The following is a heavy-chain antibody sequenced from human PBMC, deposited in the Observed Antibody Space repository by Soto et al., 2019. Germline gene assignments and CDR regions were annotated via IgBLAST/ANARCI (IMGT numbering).Heavy chain of an antibody. J-gene: IGHJ3*02. CDR1: GFTFSSYS. Sequence: PGGSLRLSCAASGFTFSSYSMNWVRQAPGKGLEWVSSISSSSSYIYYADSVKGRFTISRDNAKNSLYLQMNSLRAEDTAVYYCASRGDSSGYYPQDAFDIWGQGTMDTGSS. CDR3: ASRGDSSGYYPQDAFDI. D-gene: IGHD3-22*01. CDR2: ISSSSSYI. V-gene: IGHV3-21*01.